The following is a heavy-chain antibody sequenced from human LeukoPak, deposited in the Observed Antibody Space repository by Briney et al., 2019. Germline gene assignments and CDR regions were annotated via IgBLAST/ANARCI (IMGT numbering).Heavy chain of an antibody. Sequence: GGSLRLSCAASGFTFSDYYMSWIRQAPGKGLEWVSYISSSGSTIYYADSVKGRFTISRDNAKNSLYLQMNSLRAEDTAVYYCARSKLLWFGINWFDPWGQGTLVTVSS. V-gene: IGHV3-11*04. J-gene: IGHJ5*02. D-gene: IGHD3-10*01. CDR2: ISSSGSTI. CDR1: GFTFSDYY. CDR3: ARSKLLWFGINWFDP.